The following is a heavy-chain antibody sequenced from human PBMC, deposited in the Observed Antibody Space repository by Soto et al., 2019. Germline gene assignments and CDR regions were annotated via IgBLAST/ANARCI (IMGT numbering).Heavy chain of an antibody. CDR1: GYTFTGYY. CDR2: INPNSGGT. V-gene: IGHV1-2*02. D-gene: IGHD3-16*02. CDR3: ARSLSAGSPIVLVYYYYYYGMDV. J-gene: IGHJ6*02. Sequence: ASVKVSCKASGYTFTGYYMHWVRQAPGQGLEWMGWINPNSGGTNYAQKFQGRVTMTRDTSISTAYMELSRLRSDDTAVYYCARSLSAGSPIVLVYYYYYYGMDVWGQGTTVTVSS.